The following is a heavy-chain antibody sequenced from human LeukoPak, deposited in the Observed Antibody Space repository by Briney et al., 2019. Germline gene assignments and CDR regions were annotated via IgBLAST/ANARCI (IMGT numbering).Heavy chain of an antibody. CDR1: GFTFSDYN. D-gene: IGHD3-9*01. Sequence: GGSLRLSCAASGFTFSDYNMNWVRQAPGKGLGWVSYITDSGNTIHYADSVKGRFTISRDNAKNSLYLQMNSLRAEDTAVYYCARSIGLTGGGVDVWGQGTTVTVSS. CDR3: ARSIGLTGGGVDV. CDR2: ITDSGNTI. V-gene: IGHV3-11*01. J-gene: IGHJ6*02.